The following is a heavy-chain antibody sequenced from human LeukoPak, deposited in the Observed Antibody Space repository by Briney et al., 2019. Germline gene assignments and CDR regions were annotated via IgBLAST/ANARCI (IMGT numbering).Heavy chain of an antibody. CDR3: AREDSSGWSAFDI. V-gene: IGHV4-59*01. D-gene: IGHD6-19*01. Sequence: ASETLSLTCTVSGASISGYYWSWIRLPPGKGLEWIGDIYYSGSTNYNPSLKSRVTISVDTSKNQLSLKLSSVTAADTAMYYCAREDSSGWSAFDIWGHGTVVTVSS. CDR2: IYYSGST. J-gene: IGHJ3*02. CDR1: GASISGYY.